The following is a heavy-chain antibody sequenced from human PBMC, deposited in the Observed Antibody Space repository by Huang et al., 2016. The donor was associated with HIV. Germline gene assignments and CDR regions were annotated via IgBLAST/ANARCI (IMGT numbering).Heavy chain of an antibody. CDR1: GFIFSNFG. Sequence: QVQLVESGGGVVQPGTSLRLSCAASGFIFSNFGMHWVRQALGKGLEWVAVISYDGRSDRYSDSVKGRFTISRDNDKNTLSLEMNRLRHDDTAVYYCAKESRWFSDFDQWGQGTLVTVSS. V-gene: IGHV3-30*18. J-gene: IGHJ5*02. CDR3: AKESRWFSDFDQ. CDR2: ISYDGRSD. D-gene: IGHD2-15*01.